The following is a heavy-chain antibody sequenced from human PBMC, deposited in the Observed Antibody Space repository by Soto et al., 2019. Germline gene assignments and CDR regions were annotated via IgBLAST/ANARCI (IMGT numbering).Heavy chain of an antibody. J-gene: IGHJ4*02. Sequence: SETLSLTCAVYGGSFSGYYWSWIRQPPGKGLEWIGEINHSGSTNYNPSLKSRVTIAVDTSKNQFSLKLSSVTAADTAVYYCARGRYSSSWYSKVIVDYWGQGTLVTVSS. V-gene: IGHV4-34*01. CDR3: ARGRYSSSWYSKVIVDY. D-gene: IGHD6-13*01. CDR2: INHSGST. CDR1: GGSFSGYY.